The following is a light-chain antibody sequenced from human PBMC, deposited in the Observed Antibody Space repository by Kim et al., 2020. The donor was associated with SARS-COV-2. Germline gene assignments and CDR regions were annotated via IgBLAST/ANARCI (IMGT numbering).Light chain of an antibody. CDR1: KIGSKN. J-gene: IGLJ3*02. CDR2: TDR. Sequence: SYELTQPLSVSVALGQTARITCGGDKIGSKNVHWYQQKAGQAPVLVIYTDRKRPSGIPERFSGSNSESTATLTISGDQAGDEAAYYCQVWDSSIEVFGGGTQLTV. V-gene: IGLV3-9*01. CDR3: QVWDSSIEV.